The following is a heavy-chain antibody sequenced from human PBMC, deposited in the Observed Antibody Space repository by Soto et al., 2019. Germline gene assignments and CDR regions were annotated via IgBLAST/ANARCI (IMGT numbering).Heavy chain of an antibody. CDR3: ARVPDV. CDR2: IYHSGST. V-gene: IGHV4-30-2*01. Sequence: QLQLQESSSGLVKPSQTLSLTCAVSGDSISSGGYSWSWIRQPPGKGLEWIGYIYHSGSTYYNPSLKSRVTISVDRSKNQFSLKLSSVTAADTAVYYCARVPDVWGQGTTVTVSS. CDR1: GDSISSGGYS. J-gene: IGHJ6*02.